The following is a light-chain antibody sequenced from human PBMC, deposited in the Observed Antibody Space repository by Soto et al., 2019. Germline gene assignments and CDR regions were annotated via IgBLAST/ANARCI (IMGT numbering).Light chain of an antibody. V-gene: IGKV4-1*01. CDR2: WAS. CDR3: HQYYDTQYT. CDR1: QNILYNSNNKNY. Sequence: DTVMTQSPDSLAASLGERATINCKSSQNILYNSNNKNYLAWYQQKPGQPPRLLIYWASTRSSGVPDRFSGSVYGTHCPLTASGQHAEDLADYYCHQYYDTQYTFSQGTKLAIK. J-gene: IGKJ2*01.